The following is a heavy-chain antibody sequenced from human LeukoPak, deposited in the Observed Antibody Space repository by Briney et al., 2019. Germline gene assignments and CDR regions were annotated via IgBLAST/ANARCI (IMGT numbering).Heavy chain of an antibody. CDR3: PTSFRAVNWFDP. D-gene: IGHD3-10*01. CDR2: INPRGGRT. CDR1: GYTFTRNY. V-gene: IGHV1-46*01. J-gene: IGHJ5*02. Sequence: ASVKVSCKESGYTFTRNYMNWVRHPPGQGLEWMGIINPRGGRTNYAQKFQGRVTITRDTSTSTIYVEWSSLRSEDTAVYYCPTSFRAVNWFDPWGQGTLVTVSS.